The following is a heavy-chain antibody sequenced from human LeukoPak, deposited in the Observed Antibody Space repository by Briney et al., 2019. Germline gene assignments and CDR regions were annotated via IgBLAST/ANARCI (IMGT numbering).Heavy chain of an antibody. CDR1: EFTVSSNY. Sequence: GGSLRLSCAASEFTVSSNYMSWVRQAPGKGLEWVSVIYSGGSTYYADSVKGRFTISRDNSKNTLYLEMNSLRSEDTAVYYCARGFKYSSGWPYFDYWGQGTLVTVSS. V-gene: IGHV3-66*01. D-gene: IGHD6-19*01. CDR3: ARGFKYSSGWPYFDY. J-gene: IGHJ4*02. CDR2: IYSGGST.